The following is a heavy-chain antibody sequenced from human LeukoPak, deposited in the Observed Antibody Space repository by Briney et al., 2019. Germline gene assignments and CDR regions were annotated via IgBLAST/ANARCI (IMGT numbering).Heavy chain of an antibody. V-gene: IGHV4-34*01. CDR1: GGSFSGYY. Sequence: SETLSLTCAVYGGSFSGYYWSWIRQPPGKGLEWMGEINHSGSTNYNPSLKSRLSISVDTSKNQFSLKLSSVTAADTDVYYCARELYGSGNSWGEGTLVTVSS. D-gene: IGHD3-10*01. J-gene: IGHJ4*02. CDR3: ARELYGSGNS. CDR2: INHSGST.